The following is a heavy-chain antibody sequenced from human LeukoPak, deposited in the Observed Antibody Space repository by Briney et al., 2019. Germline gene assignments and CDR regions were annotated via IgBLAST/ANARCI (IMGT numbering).Heavy chain of an antibody. CDR1: GYSIRSGHY. J-gene: IGHJ4*02. CDR3: ARSGDYIKEGFDY. CDR2: INHSGIT. D-gene: IGHD3-22*01. V-gene: IGHV4-38-2*01. Sequence: PSETLSLTCAVPGYSIRSGHYWGWIRQSPGKGLEWIGSINHSGITEYNPSLKSRVTLSVDTSKNQFSLQLRSVTAADRALYYCARSGDYIKEGFDYWGQGTQVTASS.